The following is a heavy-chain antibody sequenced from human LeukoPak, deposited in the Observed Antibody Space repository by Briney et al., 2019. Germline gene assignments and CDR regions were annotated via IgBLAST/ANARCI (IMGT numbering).Heavy chain of an antibody. CDR3: AKVSRYSGSYSAGY. J-gene: IGHJ4*02. CDR2: ISYDGSNK. V-gene: IGHV3-30*18. Sequence: PGRSLRLSCAASGFTFSSYGMHWVRRAPGKGLEWVAVISYDGSNKYYADSVKGRFTISRDNSKNTLYLQMNSLRAEDTAVYYCAKVSRYSGSYSAGYWGQGTLVTVSS. CDR1: GFTFSSYG. D-gene: IGHD1-26*01.